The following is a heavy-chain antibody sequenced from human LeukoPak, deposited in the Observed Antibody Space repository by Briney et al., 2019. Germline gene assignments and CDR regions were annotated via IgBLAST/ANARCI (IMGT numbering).Heavy chain of an antibody. J-gene: IGHJ6*03. CDR1: GGSFSDYY. CDR3: TRGEGTLAGRRWPYSFYYYVDV. Sequence: SETLSLTCVVYGGSFSDYYWTWVRQPPGKGLEWIGEINHGGTTKYNPSPKSRVTISIHTSNNQFSLKLNSVTAADTAVYYCTRGEGTLAGRRWPYSFYYYVDVWGKGTTVTVSS. V-gene: IGHV4-34*01. CDR2: INHGGTT. D-gene: IGHD6-19*01.